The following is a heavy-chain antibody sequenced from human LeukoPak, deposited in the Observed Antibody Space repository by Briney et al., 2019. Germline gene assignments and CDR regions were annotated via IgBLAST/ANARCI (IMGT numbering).Heavy chain of an antibody. CDR2: IYYSGST. CDR3: ARSDYSGYDFYDSSGLLPFD. D-gene: IGHD3-22*01. J-gene: IGHJ4*02. V-gene: IGHV4-39*01. Sequence: SETLSLTCTVSGGSISSGDYYWSWIRQPPGKGLEWIGSIYYSGSTSYNPSLKSRVTISVDTSKNQFSLKLSSVTAPDTAVYYCARSDYSGYDFYDSSGLLPFDWGQGTLVTVSS. CDR1: GGSISSGDYY.